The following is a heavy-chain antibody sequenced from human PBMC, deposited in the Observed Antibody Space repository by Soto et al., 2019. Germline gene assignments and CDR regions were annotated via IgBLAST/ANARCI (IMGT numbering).Heavy chain of an antibody. D-gene: IGHD1-26*01. CDR1: GHTLTELS. CDR2: FDPEDGET. CDR3: AAEGHCQGIVGAARFDY. J-gene: IGHJ4*02. V-gene: IGHV1-24*01. Sequence: ASVKVSCKVSGHTLTELSMHWVRQAPGKGLEWMGGFDPEDGETIYAQKFQGRVTMTEDTSTDTAYMELSSLRSEDTAVYYCAAEGHCQGIVGAARFDYWGQGTLVTVSS.